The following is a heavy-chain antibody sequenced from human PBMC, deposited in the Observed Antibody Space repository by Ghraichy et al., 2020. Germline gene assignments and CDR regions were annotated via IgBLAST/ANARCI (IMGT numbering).Heavy chain of an antibody. J-gene: IGHJ5*02. Sequence: GGSLRLSCAASRFTFSSYAMSWVRQAPGKGLEWVSAISGSGGSTYYADSVKGRFTISRDNSKNTLSLQMNSLRAEDTAVYYCAKHVLAVDRYGGDWFDPWGQGTLVTVSS. CDR1: RFTFSSYA. V-gene: IGHV3-23*01. CDR3: AKHVLAVDRYGGDWFDP. D-gene: IGHD6-19*01. CDR2: ISGSGGST.